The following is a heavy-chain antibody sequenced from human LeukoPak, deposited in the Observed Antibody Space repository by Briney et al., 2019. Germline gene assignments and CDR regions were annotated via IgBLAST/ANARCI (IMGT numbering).Heavy chain of an antibody. Sequence: GGSLRLSCAASGFTFSSYWMHWVRQAPGKGLVWVSRINSGGSSTNYADSVKGRFTISRDNAKNTLYLQMNSLRAEDTAVYHCARDTAGIGVDYWGQGTLVTVSS. D-gene: IGHD3-16*01. CDR3: ARDTAGIGVDY. J-gene: IGHJ4*02. CDR2: INSGGSST. V-gene: IGHV3-74*01. CDR1: GFTFSSYW.